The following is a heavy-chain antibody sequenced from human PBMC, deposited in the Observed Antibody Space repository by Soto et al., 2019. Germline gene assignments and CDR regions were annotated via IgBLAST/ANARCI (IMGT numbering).Heavy chain of an antibody. Sequence: QVQLQESGPGLVKPSQTLSLTCTVSGDSISSGGYYWSWIRQHPGKGLEWIGYIYYSGSTYYNPSLKSRVTISVDTSKNQFSLKLSSVTAADTAVYYCARVPRDIVVVVAATRNAFDIWGQGTMVTVSS. D-gene: IGHD2-15*01. V-gene: IGHV4-31*03. J-gene: IGHJ3*02. CDR2: IYYSGST. CDR1: GDSISSGGYY. CDR3: ARVPRDIVVVVAATRNAFDI.